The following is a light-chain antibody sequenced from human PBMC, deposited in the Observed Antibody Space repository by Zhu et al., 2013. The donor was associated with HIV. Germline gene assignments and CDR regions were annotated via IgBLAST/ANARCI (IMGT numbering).Light chain of an antibody. Sequence: EIVMTRSPATLSVSPGERATLSCRASQSVSRNLAWYQQKPGQAPRLLIYGASTRATGIPARFSGSGSGTEFTLTISSLQSEDFAVYYCLQYNNWPRTFGLGTKVELK. CDR3: LQYNNWPRT. J-gene: IGKJ1*01. V-gene: IGKV3-15*01. CDR1: QSVSRN. CDR2: GAS.